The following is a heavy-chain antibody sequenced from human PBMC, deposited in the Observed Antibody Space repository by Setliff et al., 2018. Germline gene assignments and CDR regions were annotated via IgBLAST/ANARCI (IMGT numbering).Heavy chain of an antibody. CDR1: GDSFSDYY. J-gene: IGHJ6*02. Sequence: SETLSLTCAVYGDSFSDYYWSWIRQPPGKGLEWIEEINHRGSTNYSPSLRSRFTISRDNTRKSLYLQATALRAEDTALYYCARFLTRENHYAGMDVWGQGTTVTVSS. V-gene: IGHV4-34*10. CDR3: ARFLTRENHYAGMDV. CDR2: INHRGST. D-gene: IGHD3-9*01.